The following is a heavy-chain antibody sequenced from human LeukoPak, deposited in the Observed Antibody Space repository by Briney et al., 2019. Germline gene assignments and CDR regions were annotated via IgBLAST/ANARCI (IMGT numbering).Heavy chain of an antibody. CDR1: GFTFDDYA. D-gene: IGHD3-22*01. V-gene: IGHV3-9*01. CDR3: AKDSFYDSNCFDY. CDR2: ISWNSGSI. J-gene: IGHJ4*02. Sequence: SLRLSCAASGFTFDDYAMHWVRQAPGKGLEWVPGISWNSGSIGYADSVKGRFTISRDNAKNSLYLQMNSLRAEDTALYYCAKDSFYDSNCFDYWGQGTLVTVSS.